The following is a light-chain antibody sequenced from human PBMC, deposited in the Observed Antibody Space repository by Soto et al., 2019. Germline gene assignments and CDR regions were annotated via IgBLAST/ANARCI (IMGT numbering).Light chain of an antibody. J-gene: IGLJ1*01. V-gene: IGLV2-14*01. CDR2: DVS. Sequence: QSALTQPASVSGSPGQSITISCTGTSSDVGGYNYVSWYQQHPGKAPKLMIYDVSNRPSGVSNRFSGSKSGDTASLTISGLQAEDEADYYCTAYTGSSTLAVFGT. CDR3: TAYTGSSTLAV. CDR1: SSDVGGYNY.